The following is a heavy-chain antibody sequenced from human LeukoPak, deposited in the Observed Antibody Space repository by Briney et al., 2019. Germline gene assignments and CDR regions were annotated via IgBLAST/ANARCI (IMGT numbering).Heavy chain of an antibody. CDR2: IIPIFGTA. Sequence: SVKVSCXASGGTFSSYAISWVRQAPGQGLEWMGRIIPIFGTANYAQKFQGRVTITTDESTSTAYMELSSLRSEDTAVYYCARGAVAGEGYNWFDPWGQGTLVTVSS. CDR3: ARGAVAGEGYNWFDP. V-gene: IGHV1-69*05. CDR1: GGTFSSYA. D-gene: IGHD6-19*01. J-gene: IGHJ5*02.